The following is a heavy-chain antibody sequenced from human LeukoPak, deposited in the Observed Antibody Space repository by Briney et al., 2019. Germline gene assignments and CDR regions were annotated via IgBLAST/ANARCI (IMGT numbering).Heavy chain of an antibody. V-gene: IGHV4-4*07. CDR2: IYTGGST. D-gene: IGHD3-22*01. CDR1: GGSISSYY. CDR3: ARDKYYYDSSGYYSKFDY. J-gene: IGHJ4*02. Sequence: SETLSLTCTVSGGSISSYYWSWIRQPAGKGLEWIGRIYTGGSTNYNPSLKSRVTMSVDTSKNQFSLKLSSVTAADTAVYYCARDKYYYDSSGYYSKFDYWGQGTLVTVSS.